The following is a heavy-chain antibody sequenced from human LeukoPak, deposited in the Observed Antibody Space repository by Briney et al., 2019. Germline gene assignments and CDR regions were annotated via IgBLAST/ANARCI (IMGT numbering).Heavy chain of an antibody. J-gene: IGHJ4*02. V-gene: IGHV4-59*01. D-gene: IGHD3-22*01. CDR3: ARGADSSGYYSIFYFDY. Sequence: SETLSLTSTVSGGSISSYSWNWIRQPPGKGLEWIGYIYYSGSTNYNPSLKSRVTISVDTSKNQFSLKLSSVTAADTAVYYCARGADSSGYYSIFYFDYWGQGTLVTVSS. CDR1: GGSISSYS. CDR2: IYYSGST.